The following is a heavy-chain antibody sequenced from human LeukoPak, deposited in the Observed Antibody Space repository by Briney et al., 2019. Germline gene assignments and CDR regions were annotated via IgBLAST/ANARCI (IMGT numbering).Heavy chain of an antibody. CDR1: GGTFSSYA. J-gene: IGHJ6*03. D-gene: IGHD3-3*01. CDR3: ARLPRYYDFWSGYYGGSYMDV. V-gene: IGHV1-69*05. Sequence: SVKVSCKASGGTFSSYAISWVRQAPGQGLEWMGRIIPIFGTANYAQKFQGRVTITTDESTSTAYMELSSLRSEDTAVYYCARLPRYYDFWSGYYGGSYMDVWGKGTTVTVSS. CDR2: IIPIFGTA.